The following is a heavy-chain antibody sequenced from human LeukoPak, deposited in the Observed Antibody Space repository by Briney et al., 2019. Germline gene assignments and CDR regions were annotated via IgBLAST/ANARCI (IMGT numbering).Heavy chain of an antibody. V-gene: IGHV1-18*01. CDR3: ARVTYYYDSSGYGLYYFDY. D-gene: IGHD3-22*01. J-gene: IGHJ4*02. Sequence: ASVKVSCKASGYTFTSYGIIWVRQAPGQGPEWMGWISAYNGNTNYAQKLQGRVTMTTDTSTSTAYMELRSLRSDDTAVYYCARVTYYYDSSGYGLYYFDYWGQGTLVTVSS. CDR1: GYTFTSYG. CDR2: ISAYNGNT.